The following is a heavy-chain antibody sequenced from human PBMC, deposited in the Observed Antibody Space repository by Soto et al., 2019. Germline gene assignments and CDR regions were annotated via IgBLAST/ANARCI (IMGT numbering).Heavy chain of an antibody. V-gene: IGHV1-24*01. CDR3: AXXXVRXEGESRLQSWGEPLIIVPIHGRKPFQGRS. Sequence: ASVKVSCKVYGKTLSEVSIHWVRQAPGVGPEWMGGFEPEDGEIVYAQIFQGRITMTEESXXDTAYMGLSSLRSEDSAVYYCAXXXVRXEGESRLQSWGEPLIIVPIHGRKPFQGRSWG. J-gene: IGHJ5*01. CDR1: GKTLSEVS. CDR2: FEPEDGEI. D-gene: IGHD1-26*01.